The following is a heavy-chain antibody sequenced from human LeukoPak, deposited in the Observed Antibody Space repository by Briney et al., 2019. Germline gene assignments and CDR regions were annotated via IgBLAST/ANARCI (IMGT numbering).Heavy chain of an antibody. D-gene: IGHD3-16*01. V-gene: IGHV1-69*01. CDR2: IIPIFGTA. CDR1: GDSISKFA. Sequence: SVKVSCKASGDSISKFAVSWVGQAPGQGLKWMGGIIPIFGTADYAQKFQGRVTITADEATSTTYMELSSLKSEDTAIYYCTTRSCGAGACSSSFYYYYGLHFWGQGTTVSVSS. J-gene: IGHJ6*02. CDR3: TTRSCGAGACSSSFYYYYGLHF.